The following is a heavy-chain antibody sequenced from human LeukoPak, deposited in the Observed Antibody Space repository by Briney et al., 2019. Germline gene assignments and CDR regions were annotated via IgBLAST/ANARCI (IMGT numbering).Heavy chain of an antibody. J-gene: IGHJ4*02. V-gene: IGHV4-59*01. Sequence: SETLSLTCTVSGDSITSYYWTWIRQPPGKGLEWIGYMYHSGTTSNNPSLKSRVTISVDTSKNQFSLKVRSVTAADTAVYYCARGLGWGATVFDYWGQGALVTVSS. D-gene: IGHD1-26*01. CDR2: MYHSGTT. CDR1: GDSITSYY. CDR3: ARGLGWGATVFDY.